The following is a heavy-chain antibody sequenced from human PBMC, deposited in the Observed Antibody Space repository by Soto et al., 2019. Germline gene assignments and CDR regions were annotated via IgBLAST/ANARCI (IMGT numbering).Heavy chain of an antibody. Sequence: PSETLSLTCTVSGASINSADYYWSWIRQPPGRGLEWIGYISYSGTTFYNPSLKSRLSLSVDASQNHFSLHLSSVTAADTAFYYCARASTVKGVLRDFDYWGRGTLVTVS. CDR3: ARASTVKGVLRDFDY. J-gene: IGHJ4*02. V-gene: IGHV4-30-4*01. D-gene: IGHD4-4*01. CDR1: GASINSADYY. CDR2: ISYSGTT.